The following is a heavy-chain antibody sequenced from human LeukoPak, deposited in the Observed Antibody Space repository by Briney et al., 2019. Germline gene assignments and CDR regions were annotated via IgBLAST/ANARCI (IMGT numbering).Heavy chain of an antibody. V-gene: IGHV3-11*03. Sequence: GGSLRLSCAASGFTFSAYYMTWIRQAPGKGLEWVSYISSDNTYTNYADSVKGRFTVSRDNAKNSLYLQMDSLRDGDTAVYYCARPSSGSSDPHFDYWGQGTLVAVSS. J-gene: IGHJ4*02. D-gene: IGHD1-26*01. CDR3: ARPSSGSSDPHFDY. CDR2: ISSDNTYT. CDR1: GFTFSAYY.